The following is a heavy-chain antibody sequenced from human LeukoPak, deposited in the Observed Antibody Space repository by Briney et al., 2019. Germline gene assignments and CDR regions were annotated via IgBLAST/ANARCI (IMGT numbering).Heavy chain of an antibody. D-gene: IGHD5-18*01. CDR3: ARDQRYSYGPHFDY. CDR1: GFTFSSYS. J-gene: IGHJ4*02. V-gene: IGHV3-21*01. CDR2: ISSSSSYI. Sequence: GGSLRLSCAASGFTFSSYSMNWVRQAPGKGLEWVSSISSSSSYIYYADSVKGRFTISRDNAKNSLYPQMSSLRAEDTAVYYCARDQRYSYGPHFDYWGQGTLVTVSS.